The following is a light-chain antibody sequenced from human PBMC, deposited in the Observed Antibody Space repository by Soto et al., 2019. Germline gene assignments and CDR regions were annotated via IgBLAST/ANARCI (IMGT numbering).Light chain of an antibody. Sequence: ETVVTQSPATLSVSPGERVTLSCRASQSISTNSAWYQQKPGQAPRLLMYGASTRATGIPARFSGSGSGTEFTLTISSLQSEDFAVYYCQQYGTWPYTFGQGTKLEIK. CDR3: QQYGTWPYT. CDR1: QSISTN. CDR2: GAS. V-gene: IGKV3-15*01. J-gene: IGKJ2*01.